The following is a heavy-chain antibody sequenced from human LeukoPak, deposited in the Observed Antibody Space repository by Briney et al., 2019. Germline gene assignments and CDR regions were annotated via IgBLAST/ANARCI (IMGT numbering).Heavy chain of an antibody. CDR1: GFTFSDYY. CDR2: ISSSGSTI. Sequence: GGSLRLSCAASGFTFSDYYMSWIRQAPGKGLEWVSYISSSGSTIYYADSVKGRFTISRDNSKNTLYLQMNSLRAEDTAVYYCAKASTYGYCSSTTCYTHFDYWGQGTLVTVSS. D-gene: IGHD2-2*02. V-gene: IGHV3-11*04. CDR3: AKASTYGYCSSTTCYTHFDY. J-gene: IGHJ4*02.